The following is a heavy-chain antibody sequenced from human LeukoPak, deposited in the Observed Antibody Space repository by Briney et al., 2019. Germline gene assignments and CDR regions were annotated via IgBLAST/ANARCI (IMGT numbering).Heavy chain of an antibody. Sequence: SETLSLTCTVSGGSISSYYWGWIRQTPGKGLEWIGTIYPSGTTYYNPSLKSRVTISLDTSKNQFSLKLNSVTAADTAVYFCAERSAYESLFDYWGQGTLVTVSS. J-gene: IGHJ4*02. CDR2: IYPSGTT. V-gene: IGHV4-59*04. CDR3: AERSAYESLFDY. D-gene: IGHD5-12*01. CDR1: GGSISSYY.